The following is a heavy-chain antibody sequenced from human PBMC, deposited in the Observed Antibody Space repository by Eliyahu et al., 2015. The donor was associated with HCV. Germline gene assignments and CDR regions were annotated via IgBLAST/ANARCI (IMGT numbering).Heavy chain of an antibody. D-gene: IGHD2-2*01. J-gene: IGHJ5*02. CDR2: ISGSGGST. CDR1: GFTFSSYA. CDR3: AAKANCSSTSCYGGVWFDP. Sequence: EVQLLESGGGLVQPGGSLRLSCAASGFTFSSYAXSWVRQAPGKGLEWVSAISGSGGSTYYADSVKGRFTISRDNSKNTLYLQMNSLRAEDTAVYYCAAKANCSSTSCYGGVWFDPWGQGTLVTVSS. V-gene: IGHV3-23*01.